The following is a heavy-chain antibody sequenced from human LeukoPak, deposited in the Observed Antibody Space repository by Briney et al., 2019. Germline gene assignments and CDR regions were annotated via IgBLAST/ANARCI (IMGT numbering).Heavy chain of an antibody. D-gene: IGHD2-2*01. Sequence: GGSLRLSCAASGFTFSSYAMSWVRQAPGKGLEWVSAISGSGGSTYYADSAKGRFTISRDNSKNTLYLQMNSLRAEDTAVYYCAKGPLPAAYYYYYYGMDVWGQGTTVTVSS. CDR2: ISGSGGST. CDR3: AKGPLPAAYYYYYYGMDV. CDR1: GFTFSSYA. V-gene: IGHV3-23*01. J-gene: IGHJ6*02.